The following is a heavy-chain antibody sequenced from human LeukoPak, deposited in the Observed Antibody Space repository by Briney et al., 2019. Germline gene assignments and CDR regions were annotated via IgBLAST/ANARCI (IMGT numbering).Heavy chain of an antibody. D-gene: IGHD5-18*01. Sequence: GGSLRLSCAASRFTFSSYAVSWVSQARGKGLEWVPAISGSGGSTYYADSVKGRFTISRDNSKNTLYLQMNSLSAEDTAVYYCAKVVPGYSYAQYRGYDLLGLDYWGQGTLLTVSS. J-gene: IGHJ4*02. CDR3: AKVVPGYSYAQYRGYDLLGLDY. CDR1: RFTFSSYA. CDR2: ISGSGGST. V-gene: IGHV3-23*01.